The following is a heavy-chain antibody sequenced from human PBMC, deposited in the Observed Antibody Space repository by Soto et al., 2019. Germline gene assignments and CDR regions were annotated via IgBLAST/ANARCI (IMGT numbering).Heavy chain of an antibody. D-gene: IGHD1-1*01. V-gene: IGHV3-48*01. CDR1: GFTFSSYS. J-gene: IGHJ4*02. Sequence: GGSLRLSCAASGFTFSSYSMNWVRQAPGKGLEWVSYISSSSSTIYYADSEGRFTISRDNAKNSLYLQMNSLRAEDTAVYYCARDLLEVPSDLPSDYWGQGTLVTVSS. CDR2: ISSSSSTI. CDR3: ARDLLEVPSDLPSDY.